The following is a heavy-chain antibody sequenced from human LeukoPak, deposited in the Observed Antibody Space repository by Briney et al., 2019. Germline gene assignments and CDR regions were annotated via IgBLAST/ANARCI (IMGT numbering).Heavy chain of an antibody. J-gene: IGHJ5*02. CDR1: GGTFSSYA. Sequence: ASVKVSCKASGGTFSSYAISWVRQAPGQGLEWMGGIIPIFGTANYAQKFQGRVTITADESTSTAYMELSSLRSEDTAVYYCARKNLKRLCSSTSCSRFDPWGQGTLVTVSS. D-gene: IGHD2-2*01. CDR2: IIPIFGTA. CDR3: ARKNLKRLCSSTSCSRFDP. V-gene: IGHV1-69*13.